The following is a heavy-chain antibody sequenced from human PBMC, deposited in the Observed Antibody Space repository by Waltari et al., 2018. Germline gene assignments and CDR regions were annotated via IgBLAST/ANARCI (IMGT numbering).Heavy chain of an antibody. J-gene: IGHJ3*02. D-gene: IGHD4-17*01. CDR3: VRPGSTVTPRAFDI. CDR1: GGSLSSSYN. V-gene: IGHV4-39*01. Sequence: QLQLQESGPGLVNPSETLSLNCTSSGGSLSSSYNWAWVRQAPGKGLEWVGTMYYSGATSNNPSLDSRLSMSIDTSKNLFSLKLSSVTATDTAVYFCVRPGSTVTPRAFDIWGQGIKVTVSS. CDR2: MYYSGAT.